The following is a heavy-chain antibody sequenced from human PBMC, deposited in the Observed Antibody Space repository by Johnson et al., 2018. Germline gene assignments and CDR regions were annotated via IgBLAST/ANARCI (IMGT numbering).Heavy chain of an antibody. CDR3: ARDLFIVWERNSMDV. CDR1: GFTFSSHS. Sequence: VQLVQSGGGLVQPGGSLRLSCAVSGFTFSSHSMNWVRQAPGKGLEWVSSISSSSTTIYYADSVKGRFTISRDNAKNSLYLQMNSLRDEGTAVYYCARDLFIVWERNSMDVWGRGTTVTVSS. CDR2: ISSSSTTI. D-gene: IGHD3-16*01. J-gene: IGHJ6*02. V-gene: IGHV3-48*02.